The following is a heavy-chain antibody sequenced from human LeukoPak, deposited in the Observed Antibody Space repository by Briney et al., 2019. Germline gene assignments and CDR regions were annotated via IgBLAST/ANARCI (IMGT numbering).Heavy chain of an antibody. Sequence: SVKVSCKASGGTFSSYAISWVRQAPGQGLEWMGRIIPIFGIANYAQKFQGRVTITADKPTSTAYMELSSLRSEDTAVYYCARGTAGDAFDIWGQGTMVTVSS. CDR1: GGTFSSYA. CDR2: IIPIFGIA. V-gene: IGHV1-69*04. D-gene: IGHD6-13*01. J-gene: IGHJ3*02. CDR3: ARGTAGDAFDI.